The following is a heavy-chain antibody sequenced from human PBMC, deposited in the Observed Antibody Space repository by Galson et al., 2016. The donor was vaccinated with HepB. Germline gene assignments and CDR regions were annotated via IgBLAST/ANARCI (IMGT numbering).Heavy chain of an antibody. D-gene: IGHD5-12*01. CDR2: MNPNSGNT. CDR1: GYTFTSYD. CDR3: ARGAALIVATYDY. V-gene: IGHV1-8*01. Sequence: SVKVSCKASGYTFTSYDINWVRQATGQGLEWMGWMNPNSGNTGYAQKFQGRVTMTRNTSISTAYLELRSLRPEDTAVYYCARGAALIVATYDYWGQGTLVTVSS. J-gene: IGHJ4*02.